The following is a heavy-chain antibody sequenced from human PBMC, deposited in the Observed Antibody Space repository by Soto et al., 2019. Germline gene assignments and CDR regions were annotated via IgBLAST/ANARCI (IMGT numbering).Heavy chain of an antibody. D-gene: IGHD5-18*01. V-gene: IGHV3-48*01. CDR3: ARPVSRGYSYGYYY. CDR2: ISSSSSTI. J-gene: IGHJ4*02. CDR1: GFTFSSYS. Sequence: PGGSLRLSCAASGFTFSSYSMNWVRQAPGKGLEWVSYISSSSSTIYYADSVKGRFTISRDNAKNSLYLQMNSLRAEDTAVYYCARPVSRGYSYGYYYWGQGTLVTVPQ.